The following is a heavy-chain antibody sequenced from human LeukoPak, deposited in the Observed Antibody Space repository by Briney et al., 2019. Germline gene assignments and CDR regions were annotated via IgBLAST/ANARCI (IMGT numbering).Heavy chain of an antibody. CDR2: IRAKDYGGTT. CDR3: TRGSGRFEY. Sequence: GGSLRLSCTTSGFTFGNFPITWVRQAPGKGLEWVGYIRAKDYGGTTEYAAAVKGRFTISRDDSKGIGYLQMNDLQTDDTGVYYCTRGSGRFEYWGQGALVTVPS. D-gene: IGHD2-15*01. CDR1: GFTFGNFP. V-gene: IGHV3-49*02. J-gene: IGHJ4*02.